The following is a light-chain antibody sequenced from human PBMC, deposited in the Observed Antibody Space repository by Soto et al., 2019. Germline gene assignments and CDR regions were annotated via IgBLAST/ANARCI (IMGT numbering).Light chain of an antibody. CDR2: GAS. CDR1: QSVSSN. J-gene: IGKJ1*01. Sequence: IGMKQSLASLSVSKRERATLSCRASQSVSSNLAWHQQKPGQAPRLLIYGASTRATGIPARFSGSGSGTEFTLTISSLQSEDFAVYYCQQYGSSPPTFGQGTKVDIK. V-gene: IGKV3-15*01. CDR3: QQYGSSPPT.